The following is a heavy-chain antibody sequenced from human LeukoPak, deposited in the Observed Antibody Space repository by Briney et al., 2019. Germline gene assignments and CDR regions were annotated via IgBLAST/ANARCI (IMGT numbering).Heavy chain of an antibody. CDR2: FIPIFHTS. V-gene: IGHV1-69*05. Sequence: SVKVSCKASGYTFTSYDINWVRQAPGQGLEWMGGFIPIFHTSKYAQKFQGRVTITTDESTSTGYMELSSLTSEDTAVYYCATTHPYGGNCPGAFDIWGQGTMVTVSS. CDR1: GYTFTSYD. J-gene: IGHJ3*02. D-gene: IGHD4-23*01. CDR3: ATTHPYGGNCPGAFDI.